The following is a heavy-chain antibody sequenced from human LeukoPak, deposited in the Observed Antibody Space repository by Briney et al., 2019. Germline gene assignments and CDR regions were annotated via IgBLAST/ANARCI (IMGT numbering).Heavy chain of an antibody. CDR3: ARGHCTNGVCYRYYYYYYMDV. D-gene: IGHD2-8*01. CDR1: GGSFSGYY. CDR2: INHSGST. J-gene: IGHJ6*03. Sequence: SETLSLTCAVYGGSFSGYYWSWIRQPPGKGLEWIGEINHSGSTNYNPSLKSRVTISVDTSKNQFSLKLSPVTAADTAVYYCARGHCTNGVCYRYYYYYYMDVWGKGTTVTVSS. V-gene: IGHV4-34*01.